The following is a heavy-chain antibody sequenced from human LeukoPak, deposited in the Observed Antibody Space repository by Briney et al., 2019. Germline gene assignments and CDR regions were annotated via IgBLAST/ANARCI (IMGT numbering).Heavy chain of an antibody. CDR2: INHSGST. J-gene: IGHJ4*02. D-gene: IGHD3-10*01. CDR1: GGSFSGYY. V-gene: IGHV4-34*01. CDR3: ASLTIIYY. Sequence: PSETLSLTCAVYGGSFSGYYWSWIRQPPGKGLEWIGEINHSGSTNYNPSLKGRVTISVDTSKNQFSLKLSSVTAADTAVYYCASLTIIYYWGQGTLVTVSS.